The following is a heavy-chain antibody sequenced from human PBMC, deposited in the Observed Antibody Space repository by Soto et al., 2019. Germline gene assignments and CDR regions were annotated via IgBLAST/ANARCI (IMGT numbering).Heavy chain of an antibody. V-gene: IGHV1-69*06. Sequence: SVKVSCKASGGSLSTNPISWGRQAPGQGLEWMGGTGSGTGPGNHAQKFQGRLTVTADKSTSTVYMELTNLSSEDTAVYYCARRDTGGFYRFFDSWGQGTLVTVSS. J-gene: IGHJ4*02. CDR2: TGSGTGPG. D-gene: IGHD2-8*02. CDR3: ARRDTGGFYRFFDS. CDR1: GGSLSTNP.